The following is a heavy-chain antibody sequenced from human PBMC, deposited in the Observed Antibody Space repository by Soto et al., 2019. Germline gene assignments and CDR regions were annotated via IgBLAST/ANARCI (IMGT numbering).Heavy chain of an antibody. CDR3: TTHSYGTMIVLRFKY. V-gene: IGHV3-15*07. D-gene: IGHD3-22*01. CDR2: IKNKTDGGTT. J-gene: IGHJ4*01. CDR1: GFPFSKAR. Sequence: GGALSLSCAASGFPFSKARENWGRQAPGKGKEWVGRIKNKTDGGTTDFPAPVKSRFAISRDDSKDEVYLQMNSLKTEDTGIYFCTTHSYGTMIVLRFKYCGEGTLVTVSS.